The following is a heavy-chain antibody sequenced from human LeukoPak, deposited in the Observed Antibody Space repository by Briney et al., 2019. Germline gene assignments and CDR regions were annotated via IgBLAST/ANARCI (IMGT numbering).Heavy chain of an antibody. D-gene: IGHD2-21*01. CDR1: RGAISNSSYY. Sequence: PSETLSLTCTVSRGAISNSSYYWGWIRQPPEKGLEWIGGIYYSGGTYYNPSLKSRVTISVDTSKNQFSLKLSSVTAADTAVYYCARLLGTHINYFDPWGQGTLVTVSS. CDR2: IYYSGGT. CDR3: ARLLGTHINYFDP. V-gene: IGHV4-39*01. J-gene: IGHJ5*02.